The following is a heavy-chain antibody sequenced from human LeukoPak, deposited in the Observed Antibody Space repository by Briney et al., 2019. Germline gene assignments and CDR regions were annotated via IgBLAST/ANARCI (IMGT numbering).Heavy chain of an antibody. J-gene: IGHJ4*02. Sequence: PSETLSLTCTVSGGSISSGSYYWSWIRQPAGKGLEWIRRIYTSGSTNYNPSLKSRVTISVDTSKNQFSLKLSSVTAADTAVYYCARAPVYPDAGYYFDYWGQGTLVTVSS. CDR2: IYTSGST. CDR1: GGSISSGSYY. CDR3: ARAPVYPDAGYYFDY. V-gene: IGHV4-61*02.